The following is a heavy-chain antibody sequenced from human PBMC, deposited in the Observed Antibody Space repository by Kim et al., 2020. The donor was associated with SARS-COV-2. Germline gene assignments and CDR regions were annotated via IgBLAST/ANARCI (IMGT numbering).Heavy chain of an antibody. CDR3: AKVLWVFSGNDY. V-gene: IGHV3-23*01. CDR1: GFTFTPNA. Sequence: GGSLRLSCAASGFTFTPNAMNWVRQAPGKGLEWVSGIGGDEKAYHADSVRGRFTISRDNSKNTLFLQMNSLRADDTAIYYCAKVLWVFSGNDYWGQGTLV. D-gene: IGHD3-10*01. CDR2: IGGDEKA. J-gene: IGHJ4*02.